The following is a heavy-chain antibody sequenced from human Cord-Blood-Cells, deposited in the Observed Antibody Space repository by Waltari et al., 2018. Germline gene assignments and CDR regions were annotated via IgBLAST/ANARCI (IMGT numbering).Heavy chain of an antibody. D-gene: IGHD3-22*01. J-gene: IGHJ4*02. Sequence: QVQLVESGGGVVQPGRSLRLSCAASGFTFSSYAMPWVRQAPGKGLEWVAVISYDGSNKYYADSVKGRFTISRDNSKNTLYLQMNSLRAEDTAVYYCARDYYDSSGYYYWGKGTLVTVSS. V-gene: IGHV3-30*04. CDR2: ISYDGSNK. CDR1: GFTFSSYA. CDR3: ARDYYDSSGYYY.